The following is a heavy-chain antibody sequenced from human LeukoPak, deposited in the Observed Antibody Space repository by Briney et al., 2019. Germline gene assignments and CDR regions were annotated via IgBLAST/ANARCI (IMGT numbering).Heavy chain of an antibody. J-gene: IGHJ6*02. CDR1: GFTVSSNY. CDR2: IYSGGST. D-gene: IGHD3-3*01. CDR3: AIVYYTPYYYHGMGV. V-gene: IGHV3-53*04. Sequence: GGSLRLSCAASGFTVSSNYMSWVRQAPGKGLEWVSVIYSGGSTYYADSVKGRFTISRHNSKNTLYLQMNSLRAEDTAVYYCAIVYYTPYYYHGMGVWGQGTTVTVSS.